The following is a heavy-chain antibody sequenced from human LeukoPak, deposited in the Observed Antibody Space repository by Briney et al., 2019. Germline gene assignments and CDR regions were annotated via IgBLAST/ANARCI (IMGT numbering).Heavy chain of an antibody. CDR3: ARHLHLNSGSFSQH. CDR2: ISYSGST. Sequence: PSETLSLTCTVSGGSISAYFWNWVRQPPGKGLEWIGYISYSGSTHYNPSLESRVTMSVDTSKNQFSLDLTSVTAADTAVYYSARHLHLNSGSFSQHWGQGTLVTVSS. CDR1: GGSISAYF. V-gene: IGHV4-59*08. J-gene: IGHJ1*01. D-gene: IGHD1-26*01.